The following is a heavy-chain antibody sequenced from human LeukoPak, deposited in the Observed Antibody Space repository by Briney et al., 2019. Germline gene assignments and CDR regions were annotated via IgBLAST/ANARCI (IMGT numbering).Heavy chain of an antibody. V-gene: IGHV3-23*01. CDR1: GFTFSSYA. D-gene: IGHD3-3*01. J-gene: IGHJ5*02. CDR2: ISGSGGST. Sequence: PLGGSLRLSCAASGFTFSSYAMSWVRQAPGKGLEWVSAISGSGGSTYYADSVKGRFTISRDNSKNTLYLQMNSLRAEDTAVYYCAKDRTGREWLFQNWFDPWDQGTLVTVSS. CDR3: AKDRTGREWLFQNWFDP.